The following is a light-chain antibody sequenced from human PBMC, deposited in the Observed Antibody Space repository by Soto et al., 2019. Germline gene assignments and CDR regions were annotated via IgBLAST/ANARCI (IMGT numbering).Light chain of an antibody. CDR1: QSVSSS. CDR2: DAS. V-gene: IGKV3-11*01. CDR3: QQRSSWPLT. J-gene: IGKJ4*01. Sequence: EIMMTQSPVTLSVSPGETATLSCRASQSVSSSLAWYQQKPGQTPRLLIYDASNRATGIPARFSGSGSGTDFTLTVSSLEPEDFAVYYCQQRSSWPLTFGGGTKVEIK.